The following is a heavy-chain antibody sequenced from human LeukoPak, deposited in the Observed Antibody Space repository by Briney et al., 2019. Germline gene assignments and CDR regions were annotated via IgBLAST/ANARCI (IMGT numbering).Heavy chain of an antibody. CDR3: AKPISGGLAVTADWFDP. V-gene: IGHV3-48*02. D-gene: IGHD6-19*01. CDR2: ITGSTNTI. J-gene: IGHJ5*02. Sequence: GGSLRLSCAASGFIFSSYSMNWVRQVPGKGLEWLSYITGSTNTIFYADSVKGRFTISRDNAKNSLYLQMNSLRDEDTAVYYCAKPISGGLAVTADWFDPWGQGTLVTVSS. CDR1: GFIFSSYS.